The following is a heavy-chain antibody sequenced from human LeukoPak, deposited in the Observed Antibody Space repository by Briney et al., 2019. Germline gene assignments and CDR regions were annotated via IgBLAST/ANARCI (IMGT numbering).Heavy chain of an antibody. CDR2: IIPILGIA. D-gene: IGHD3-9*01. J-gene: IGHJ4*02. V-gene: IGHV1-69*04. CDR1: GGTFSSYA. CDR3: ARDNYDILTGYDY. Sequence: ASVKVSCKASGGTFSSYAISWVRQAPGQGLEWMGRIIPILGIANYAQKFQGRVTITADKSTSTAYMELGSLRSEDTAVYYCARDNYDILTGYDYWGQGTLVTVSS.